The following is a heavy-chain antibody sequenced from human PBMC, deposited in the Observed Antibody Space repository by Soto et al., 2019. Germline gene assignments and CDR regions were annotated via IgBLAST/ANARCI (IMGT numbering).Heavy chain of an antibody. CDR1: GGSFSGYY. J-gene: IGHJ4*02. CDR2: INHSGST. Sequence: QVQLQQWGAGLLKPSETLSLTCAVYGGSFSGYYWSWIRQPPGKGLEWIGEINHSGSTNYNPSLKSRVTISVDTSKNQFSLKLSSVTAAETAVYYCARGRYYANWGQGTLVTVSS. CDR3: ARGRYYAN. V-gene: IGHV4-34*01.